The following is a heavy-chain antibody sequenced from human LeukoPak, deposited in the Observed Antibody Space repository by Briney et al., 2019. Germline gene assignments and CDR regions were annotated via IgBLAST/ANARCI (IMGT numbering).Heavy chain of an antibody. D-gene: IGHD2-2*01. J-gene: IGHJ1*01. CDR3: ASWSSAALGKTRYFQH. CDR2: IYPGDSDT. CDR1: GYSFTSYW. Sequence: GESLKISCKGSGYSFTSYWIGWVRQMPGKGLEWMGIIYPGDSDTRYSPSFQGQVTISADKSISTAYLQWSSLKASDTAMYYCASWSSAALGKTRYFQHWGQGTLVTVSS. V-gene: IGHV5-51*01.